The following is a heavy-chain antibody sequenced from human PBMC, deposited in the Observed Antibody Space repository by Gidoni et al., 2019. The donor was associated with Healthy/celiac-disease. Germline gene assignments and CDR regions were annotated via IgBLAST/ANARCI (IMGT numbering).Heavy chain of an antibody. CDR1: GYTFTGYY. CDR2: INLNSGGT. CDR3: ARAGPRYGSWSSYYYYYGMDV. J-gene: IGHJ6*02. V-gene: IGHV1-2*02. D-gene: IGHD3-10*01. Sequence: QVQLVQSGAEVKKPGGSVKVSCKASGYTFTGYYMHWVRQAPGSRLEWMGWINLNSGGTNYAQKFQGRVTMTRDTSISTASLELSRLRSYDTAVYYCARAGPRYGSWSSYYYYYGMDVCGQGPTVTVSS.